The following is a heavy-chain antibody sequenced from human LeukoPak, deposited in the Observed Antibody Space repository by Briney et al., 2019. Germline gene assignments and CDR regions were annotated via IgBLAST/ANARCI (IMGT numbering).Heavy chain of an antibody. J-gene: IGHJ4*02. D-gene: IGHD2-15*01. V-gene: IGHV1-2*02. CDR2: INPNSGGT. Sequence: ASVKVSCKASGYTFTGYYMHWVRQAPGQGLEWMGWINPNSGGTNYAQKFQGRVTMTRDTSISTAYMELSRLRSDDTAVYYCARRLRYCSGGSCPAYYFDYWGQGTLVTVSS. CDR3: ARRLRYCSGGSCPAYYFDY. CDR1: GYTFTGYY.